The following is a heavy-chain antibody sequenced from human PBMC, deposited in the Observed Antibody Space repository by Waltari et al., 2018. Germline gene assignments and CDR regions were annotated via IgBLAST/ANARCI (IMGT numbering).Heavy chain of an antibody. Sequence: QVQLQESGPGMVKPSETLSLTCAGAGGPISGYYWSWIRQPPGKGLEWIGYIYYSGSTNYNPSLKSRVTISVDTSKNQFALKLSSVTAADTAVYYCARAPQYYDYVWGSYRRDAFDIWGQGTMVTVSS. CDR1: GGPISGYY. D-gene: IGHD3-16*02. CDR3: ARAPQYYDYVWGSYRRDAFDI. V-gene: IGHV4-59*01. CDR2: IYYSGST. J-gene: IGHJ3*02.